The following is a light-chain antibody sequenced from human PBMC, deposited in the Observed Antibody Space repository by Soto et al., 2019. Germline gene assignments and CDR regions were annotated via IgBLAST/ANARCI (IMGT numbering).Light chain of an antibody. CDR1: QDIFNY. CDR2: KAS. J-gene: IGKJ1*01. V-gene: IGKV1-5*03. CDR3: QHYNSYSEA. Sequence: DIQMMQSPSSVSASVGDRVTITCRASQDIFNYLAWYQQKPGKAPKLLIYKASTLKSGVPSRFSGSGSGTEFTLTISSLQPDDFATYYCQHYNSYSEAFGQGTKVDIK.